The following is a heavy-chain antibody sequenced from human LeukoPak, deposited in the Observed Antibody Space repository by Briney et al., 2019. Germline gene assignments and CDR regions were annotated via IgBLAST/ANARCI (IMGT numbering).Heavy chain of an antibody. CDR2: IYHSGST. J-gene: IGHJ3*02. V-gene: IGHV4-4*02. CDR1: GGSISSSNW. Sequence: KSSETLSLTCAVSGGSISSSNWWSWVRQLPGKGLEWIGEIYHSGSTNYNPSLKSRVTISVDKSKNQFSLKLSSVTAADTAVYYCASIPPPGSPRGQAFDIWGQGTMVTVSS. D-gene: IGHD3-10*01. CDR3: ASIPPPGSPRGQAFDI.